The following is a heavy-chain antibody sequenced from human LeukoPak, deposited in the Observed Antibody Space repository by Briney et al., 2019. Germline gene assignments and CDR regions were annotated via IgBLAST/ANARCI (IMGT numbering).Heavy chain of an antibody. CDR2: IYYSGST. V-gene: IGHV4-30-4*08. Sequence: SETLSLTCTVSGGSISSGDYYWSWIRRPPGKGLEWIGSIYYSGSTYYNPSLKSRVTISVDTSKNQFSVKLSSVTAADTAVYYWARDQDYDFWSGSQAGHAFDIWGQGTMVTVSS. CDR1: GGSISSGDYY. J-gene: IGHJ3*02. CDR3: ARDQDYDFWSGSQAGHAFDI. D-gene: IGHD3-3*01.